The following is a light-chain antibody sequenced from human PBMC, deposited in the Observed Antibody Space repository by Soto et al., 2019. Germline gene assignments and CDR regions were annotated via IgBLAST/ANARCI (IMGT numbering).Light chain of an antibody. CDR1: QSITDW. V-gene: IGKV1-5*03. Sequence: DIQMTQSPSTLSASVGVRVTITCRASQSITDWLAWYQQKPGKAPKFLIYKASNLEGGVPSRFSGSGSGPEFTLTISSVQPDDFATYYCQYWDDYSWTFGQGTKVEIK. J-gene: IGKJ1*01. CDR2: KAS. CDR3: QYWDDYSWT.